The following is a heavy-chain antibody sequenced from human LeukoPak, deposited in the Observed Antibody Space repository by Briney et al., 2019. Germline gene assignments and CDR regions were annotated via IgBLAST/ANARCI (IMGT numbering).Heavy chain of an antibody. V-gene: IGHV1-69*05. Sequence: ASVKVSCKTSGGTFNSNAVSWVRQAPGQGLEWMGGIIPPFGSADYAQKLQGRVTITTDESSSTAYMELTSLTSEDTAVYYCARHAHPPPPPVTAFPKPSDFYYYMDVWGNGTTVIVSS. D-gene: IGHD2/OR15-2a*01. CDR3: ARHAHPPPPPVTAFPKPSDFYYYMDV. CDR1: GGTFNSNA. CDR2: IIPPFGSA. J-gene: IGHJ6*03.